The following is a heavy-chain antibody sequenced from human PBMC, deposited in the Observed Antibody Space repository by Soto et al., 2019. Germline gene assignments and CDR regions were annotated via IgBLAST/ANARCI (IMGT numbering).Heavy chain of an antibody. CDR2: ISAYNGNT. J-gene: IGHJ6*02. Sequence: ASVKVSCKASGYTFTSYGISWVRQAPGQGLEWMGWISAYNGNTNYAQKLQGRVTMTTDTSTRTAYMELRSLRSDDTAVYYCASGKGYYDFWSGYFNYYYYGMDVWGQGTTVTVSS. CDR3: ASGKGYYDFWSGYFNYYYYGMDV. V-gene: IGHV1-18*01. D-gene: IGHD3-3*01. CDR1: GYTFTSYG.